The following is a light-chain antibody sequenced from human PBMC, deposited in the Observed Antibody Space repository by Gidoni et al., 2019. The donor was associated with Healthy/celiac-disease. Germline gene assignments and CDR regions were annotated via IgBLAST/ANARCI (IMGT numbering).Light chain of an antibody. Sequence: DIVITQSPDPLAVSLGGVATIYCKSSQSVLYSSNNKNYLAWYQQKPGQPPKLLIYWASTRQSGVPDRFSGSGSGTDFTLTISSLQAEDVAVYYCQQYYSTPVTFGQGTRLEIK. CDR2: WAS. J-gene: IGKJ5*01. CDR1: QSVLYSSNNKNY. CDR3: QQYYSTPVT. V-gene: IGKV4-1*01.